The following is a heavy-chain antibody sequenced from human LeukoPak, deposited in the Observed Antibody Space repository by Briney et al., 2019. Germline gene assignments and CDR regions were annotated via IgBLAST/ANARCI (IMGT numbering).Heavy chain of an antibody. CDR3: ARGGENYDFWSGYEQLYYFDY. Sequence: GGSLRLSCAASGFTFRSYSMNWVRQAPGKGLEWVSSISSSSSYIYYADSVKGRFTISRDNAKNSLYLQMNSLRAEDTAVYYCARGGENYDFWSGYEQLYYFDYWGQGTLVTVSS. J-gene: IGHJ4*02. V-gene: IGHV3-21*01. D-gene: IGHD3-3*01. CDR1: GFTFRSYS. CDR2: ISSSSSYI.